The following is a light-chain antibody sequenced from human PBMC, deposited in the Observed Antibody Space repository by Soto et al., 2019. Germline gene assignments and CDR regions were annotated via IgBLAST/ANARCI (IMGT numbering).Light chain of an antibody. Sequence: QSALTQPASVSGSPGQSITISCTGTSSDVGGYNYVSWYQQHPGKAPKLMIYDVSNRPSGVSNRFSGSKSGNTASLTISGLRAEEGADYSSRSYTTSSIYGLFAGGTRLTVL. CDR3: RSYTTSSIYGL. V-gene: IGLV2-14*01. CDR1: SSDVGGYNY. CDR2: DVS. J-gene: IGLJ2*01.